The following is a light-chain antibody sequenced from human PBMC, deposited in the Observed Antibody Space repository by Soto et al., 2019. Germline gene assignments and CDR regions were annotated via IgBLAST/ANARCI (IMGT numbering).Light chain of an antibody. CDR1: QTVSITY. CDR3: QQALT. V-gene: IGKV3-20*01. J-gene: IGKJ4*01. CDR2: GAS. Sequence: EIVFTQSPATPSLSPGERATPSCRASQTVSITYLTWYQQKPGQAPRLLVFGASKRATGIPDRFSGSGSGTDLTLTISRLEPEDFAVYYCQQALTFGGGTTGDIK.